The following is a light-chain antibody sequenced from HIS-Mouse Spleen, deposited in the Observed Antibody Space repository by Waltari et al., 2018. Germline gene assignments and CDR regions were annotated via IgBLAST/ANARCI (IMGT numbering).Light chain of an antibody. V-gene: IGLV1-51*01. Sequence: QSVLTQPPSVSAAPGQKVTISCSGIRSNIWNNYLSLYQQLPGTAPKLLIYDNNKRPSGIPDRFSGSKSGTSATLGITGLQTGDEADYYCGTWDSSLSAWVFGGGTKLTVL. CDR1: RSNIWNNY. CDR2: DNN. CDR3: GTWDSSLSAWV. J-gene: IGLJ3*02.